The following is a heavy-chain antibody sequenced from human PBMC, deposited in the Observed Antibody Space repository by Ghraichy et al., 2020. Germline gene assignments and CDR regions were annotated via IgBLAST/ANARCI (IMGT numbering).Heavy chain of an antibody. CDR1: GFTFSSYA. CDR3: ARDGRGVVVINGFDY. D-gene: IGHD3-22*01. J-gene: IGHJ4*02. Sequence: GGSLRLSCAASGFTFSSYAMHWVRQAPGKGLEWVAVISYDGSNKYYADSVKGRFTISRDNSKNTLYLQMNSLIAEDTAVYYCARDGRGVVVINGFDYWGQGTLVTVSS. CDR2: ISYDGSNK. V-gene: IGHV3-30-3*01.